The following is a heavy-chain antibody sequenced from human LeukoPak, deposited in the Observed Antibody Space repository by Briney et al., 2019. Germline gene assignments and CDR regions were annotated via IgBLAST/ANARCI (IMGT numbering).Heavy chain of an antibody. Sequence: GGSLRLSCAASGFTFSTYWMHWVRQAPGKGLVWVSRINSDGSSTSYADSVKGRFTISRDNAKNTLYLQMNSLRAEDTAVYYCARTDYYGSGSYAPYYFDYWGQGTLVTVSS. CDR1: GFTFSTYW. V-gene: IGHV3-74*01. D-gene: IGHD3-10*01. CDR2: INSDGSST. J-gene: IGHJ4*02. CDR3: ARTDYYGSGSYAPYYFDY.